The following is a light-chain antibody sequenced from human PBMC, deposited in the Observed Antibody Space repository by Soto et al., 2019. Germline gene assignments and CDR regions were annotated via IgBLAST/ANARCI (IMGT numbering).Light chain of an antibody. J-gene: IGLJ2*01. CDR1: SSDIGTYDH. CDR2: SVS. V-gene: IGLV2-14*01. Sequence: QSALTQPASVSGSPGQSITISCSGTSSDIGTYDHVAWFQQFPGKTPKLMIYSVSNRPSGVSNRFSGSKSGNTASLTISGLQAEDEADYYCSSYTSSSSVVFGGGTKLTVL. CDR3: SSYTSSSSVV.